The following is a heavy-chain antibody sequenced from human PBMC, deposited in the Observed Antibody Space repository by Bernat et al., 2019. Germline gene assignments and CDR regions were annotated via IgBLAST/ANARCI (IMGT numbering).Heavy chain of an antibody. J-gene: IGHJ6*02. CDR3: ARTFYYYYYGMDV. CDR1: GFTFSSYS. V-gene: IGHV3-21*01. CDR2: ISSSSSYI. Sequence: EVQLVESGGGLVKPGGSLRLSCAASGFTFSSYSMNWVRQAPGKGLEWVSSISSSSSYIYYADAVKSRFTITRDNAKNSLCLRMNSLGAEDTAVYYCARTFYYYYYGMDVWDQGTTVTVSS.